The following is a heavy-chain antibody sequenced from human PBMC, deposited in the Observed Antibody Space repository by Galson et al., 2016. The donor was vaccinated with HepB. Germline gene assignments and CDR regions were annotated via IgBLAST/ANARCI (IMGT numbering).Heavy chain of an antibody. CDR2: TSYDGNNE. CDR3: ARDKGNIAVTGYYFDY. D-gene: IGHD6-19*01. CDR1: GFTFSSYA. J-gene: IGHJ4*02. Sequence: SLRLSCAASGFTFSSYAVHWVRQAPGKGLEWVAVTSYDGNNEYYADSVKGRFTISRDNSKNTLYLQMNSLRAEDTAVYYCARDKGNIAVTGYYFDYWGQGTLVTVSS. V-gene: IGHV3-30-3*01.